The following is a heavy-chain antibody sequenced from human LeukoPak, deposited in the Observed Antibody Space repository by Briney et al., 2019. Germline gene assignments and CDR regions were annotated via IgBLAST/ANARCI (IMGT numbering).Heavy chain of an antibody. J-gene: IGHJ5*02. CDR1: GFTFSSYS. CDR3: ARAFGTARIYNWFDP. V-gene: IGHV3-21*04. CDR2: ISSSSSYI. D-gene: IGHD1-1*01. Sequence: GGSLRLSCAASGFTFSSYSMNWVRQAPGKGLEWVSSISSSSSYIYYADSVKGRFTISRDNAKNSLYLQMNSLRAEDTAVYYCARAFGTARIYNWFDPWGQGTLVTVSS.